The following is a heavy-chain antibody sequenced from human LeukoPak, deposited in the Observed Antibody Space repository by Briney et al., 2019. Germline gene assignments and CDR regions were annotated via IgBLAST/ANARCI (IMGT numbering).Heavy chain of an antibody. D-gene: IGHD1-14*01. CDR3: ARDPGFTGWYFDL. J-gene: IGHJ2*01. CDR2: IYYSGST. Sequence: PSETLSLTCTVSGGSISSYYWSWIRQPPGKGLEWIGYIYYSGSTNYKPSLKSRVTISVDTSKNQFSLKLSSVTAADTAVYYCARDPGFTGWYFDLWGRGTLVTVSS. V-gene: IGHV4-59*12. CDR1: GGSISSYY.